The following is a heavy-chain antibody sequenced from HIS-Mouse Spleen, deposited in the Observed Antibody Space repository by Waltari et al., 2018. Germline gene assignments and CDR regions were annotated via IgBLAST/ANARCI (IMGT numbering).Heavy chain of an antibody. CDR3: ARERPISYYFDY. D-gene: IGHD2-21*01. CDR2: IIPILGIA. Sequence: QVQLVQSGAEVKKPGSSVKVSCKASGRTFSSYAISWVRQAPGQGLEWMGRIIPILGIANYAQKFQGRVTITADKSTSTAYMELSSLRSEDTAVYYCARERPISYYFDYWGQGTLVTVSS. CDR1: GRTFSSYA. V-gene: IGHV1-69*04. J-gene: IGHJ4*02.